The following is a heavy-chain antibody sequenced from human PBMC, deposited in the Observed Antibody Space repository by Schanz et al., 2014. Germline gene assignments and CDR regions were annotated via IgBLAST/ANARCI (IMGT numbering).Heavy chain of an antibody. CDR3: ARDRGNADLDY. J-gene: IGHJ4*02. CDR2: ISGSGGST. CDR1: GFSFSDYY. V-gene: IGHV3-11*04. Sequence: VQLVESGGGLVEPGGSLRLSCAASGFSFSDYYMSWVRQAPGKGLEWVSAISGSGGSTYYADSVKGRFTISRDNAKNSLYLEMSSLRAEDTALYYCARDRGNADLDYWGQGTLVTVSS. D-gene: IGHD1-1*01.